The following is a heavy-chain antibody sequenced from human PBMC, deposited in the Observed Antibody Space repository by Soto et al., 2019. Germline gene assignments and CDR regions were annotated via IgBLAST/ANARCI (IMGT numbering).Heavy chain of an antibody. V-gene: IGHV3-33*01. CDR1: GFTFSSYG. J-gene: IGHJ6*02. CDR3: ASGGYDSRNYYYYGMDV. Sequence: HPGGSLRLSCAASGFTFSSYGMHWVRQAPGKGLEWVAVIWYDGSNKYYXXXXXXXXTISRDNSKNTLYLQMNSLRAEDTAVYYCASGGYDSRNYYYYGMDVWGQGTTVTVSS. D-gene: IGHD3-22*01. CDR2: IWYDGSNK.